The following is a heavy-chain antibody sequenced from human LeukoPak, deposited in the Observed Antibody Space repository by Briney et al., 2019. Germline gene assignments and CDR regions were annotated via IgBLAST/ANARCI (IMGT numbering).Heavy chain of an antibody. CDR1: GFTFSDYA. V-gene: IGHV3-30*02. Sequence: GGSLRLSCAASGFTFSDYAMHWVRQAPGKGLEWLTFIRYDGRNKYYADSLKGRFTISRDNAKNTLYLQMNSLRAEDTAVYYCASGYSRSYYFDYWGQGTLVTVSS. D-gene: IGHD6-13*01. J-gene: IGHJ4*02. CDR3: ASGYSRSYYFDY. CDR2: IRYDGRNK.